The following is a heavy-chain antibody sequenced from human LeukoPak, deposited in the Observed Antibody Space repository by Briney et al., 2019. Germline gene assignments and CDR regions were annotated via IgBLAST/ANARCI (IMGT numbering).Heavy chain of an antibody. D-gene: IGHD3-10*01. CDR2: ISGSGGST. Sequence: GGSLRLSCAASGFTFSSYSMNWVCQAPGKGLEWVSGISGSGGSTNYADSVKGQFTISRDNSKNTLYLQMNSLRAEDTAVYYCAPKGTRYGPFDYWGQGTLVTVSS. J-gene: IGHJ4*02. V-gene: IGHV3-23*01. CDR3: APKGTRYGPFDY. CDR1: GFTFSSYS.